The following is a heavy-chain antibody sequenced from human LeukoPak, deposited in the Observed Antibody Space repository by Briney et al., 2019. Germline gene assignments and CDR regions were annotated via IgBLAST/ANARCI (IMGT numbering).Heavy chain of an antibody. J-gene: IGHJ5*02. V-gene: IGHV4-39*01. CDR3: ARRDFGIGWFDP. Sequence: PSETLSLTCTVSGGSISSTASYWAWIRQPPGKGLEWIGSIYYNGNTYYHPSLKSRVTMSEDTSKNQFSLKLNSVTAADTAVYYCARRDFGIGWFDPWGQGILVTVSS. CDR2: IYYNGNT. D-gene: IGHD1-14*01. CDR1: GGSISSTASY.